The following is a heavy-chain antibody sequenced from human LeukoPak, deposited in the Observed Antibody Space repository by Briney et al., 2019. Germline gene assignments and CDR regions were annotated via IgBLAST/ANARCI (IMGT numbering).Heavy chain of an antibody. V-gene: IGHV3-30-3*01. Sequence: GRSLRLSCAASGFTFSSYAMHWVRQAPGKGLEWVAVISYDGSNKYYADSVKGRFTISRDNSKNTLYLQMNSLRAEDTALYYCAKDYSSSWYGTWFDPWGQGTLVTVSS. D-gene: IGHD6-13*01. CDR1: GFTFSSYA. J-gene: IGHJ5*02. CDR2: ISYDGSNK. CDR3: AKDYSSSWYGTWFDP.